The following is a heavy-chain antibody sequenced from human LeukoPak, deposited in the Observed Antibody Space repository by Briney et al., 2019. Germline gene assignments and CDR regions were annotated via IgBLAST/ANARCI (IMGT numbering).Heavy chain of an antibody. J-gene: IGHJ4*02. D-gene: IGHD1-1*01. CDR1: GFTVSSNY. V-gene: IGHV3-66*01. Sequence: GGSLRLSCAASGFTVSSNYMSWVRQAPGKGLEWVSIISSGGGSYYADSVKGRFTISRDNSKNTLYLQMNSLRAEDTAVYYCARDPHRTGTDKMFDYWGQGTLITVSS. CDR2: ISSGGGS. CDR3: ARDPHRTGTDKMFDY.